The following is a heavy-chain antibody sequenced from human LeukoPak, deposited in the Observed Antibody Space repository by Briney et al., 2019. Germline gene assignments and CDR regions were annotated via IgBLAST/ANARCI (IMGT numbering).Heavy chain of an antibody. CDR1: GFTFSDHA. CDR2: ISHDGFNQ. J-gene: IGHJ6*03. Sequence: GGSLRLSCAASGFTFSDHAVHWVRQAPGKGLEWVAVISHDGFNQKYADSVKGRFTVSRDNSENMQFLQMNALRPEDTAVYYCARDGAARLLRYYYYMDVWGKGTTVTVS. V-gene: IGHV3-30*04. D-gene: IGHD6-6*01. CDR3: ARDGAARLLRYYYYMDV.